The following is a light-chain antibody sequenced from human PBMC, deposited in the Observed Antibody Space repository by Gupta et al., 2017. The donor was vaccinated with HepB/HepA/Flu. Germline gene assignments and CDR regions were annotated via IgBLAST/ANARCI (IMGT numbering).Light chain of an antibody. CDR1: QSLNSNY. Sequence: EIVLTQSPGTLSLSPGERATLSCWASQSLNSNYLAWYQQKPGQAPRLLIYDASSRATGISDRFSGSGSGTNFTLTISRLEPEDFAVYYCQQESSSPLTFGRGTKVDI. V-gene: IGKV3-20*01. CDR2: DAS. J-gene: IGKJ4*01. CDR3: QQESSSPLT.